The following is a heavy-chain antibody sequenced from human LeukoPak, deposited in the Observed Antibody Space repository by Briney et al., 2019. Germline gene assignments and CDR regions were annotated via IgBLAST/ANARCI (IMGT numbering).Heavy chain of an antibody. D-gene: IGHD3-3*01. CDR1: GFTFSDYY. CDR2: AGSSGSPM. V-gene: IGHV3-11*01. Sequence: GGSLRLSCAASGFTFSDYYMSWIRLAPGKGLEWISYAGSSGSPMNYADSVKGRFTISKDNAKNSLYLQMNSLRAEDTAMYYCARTGFDLWSGYYGARYFFDYWGQGTLVTVSS. CDR3: ARTGFDLWSGYYGARYFFDY. J-gene: IGHJ4*02.